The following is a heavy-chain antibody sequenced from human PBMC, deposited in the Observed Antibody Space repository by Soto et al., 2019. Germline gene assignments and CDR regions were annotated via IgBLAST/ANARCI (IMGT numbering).Heavy chain of an antibody. Sequence: PSETLSLTCTVSGGSISHDSYYWGWIRQPPGKGLEWIGNIFHSGSTSYNPSLKSRVTISVDTSKNQFSLKLSSVTAADTAVYYCARTGYSSGWYADWGAFDIWGQGTMVTVSS. CDR1: GGSISHDSYY. CDR2: IFHSGST. D-gene: IGHD6-19*01. CDR3: ARTGYSSGWYADWGAFDI. J-gene: IGHJ3*02. V-gene: IGHV4-39*01.